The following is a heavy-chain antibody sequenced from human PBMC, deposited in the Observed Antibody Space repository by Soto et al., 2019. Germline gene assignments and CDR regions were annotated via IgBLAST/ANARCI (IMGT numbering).Heavy chain of an antibody. CDR2: ISAYNGNT. CDR3: ARGGTGAYSSGRYDY. CDR1: GCTFSIYG. V-gene: IGHV1-18*04. J-gene: IGHJ4*02. D-gene: IGHD6-19*01. Sequence: ASVKVSCKASGCTFSIYGISWVRQAPGQGLEWMGWISAYNGNTNYAQNLQGRVTVTTDTSTRTAYMELRSLTSDDTAVYYCARGGTGAYSSGRYDYWGQGTLVTVSS.